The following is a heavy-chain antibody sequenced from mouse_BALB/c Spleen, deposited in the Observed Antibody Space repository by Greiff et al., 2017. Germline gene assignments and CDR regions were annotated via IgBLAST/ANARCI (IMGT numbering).Heavy chain of an antibody. J-gene: IGHJ4*01. CDR1: GYSITSDYA. D-gene: IGHD2-4*01. CDR2: ISYSGST. V-gene: IGHV3-2*02. CDR3: ARGGINMDY. Sequence: EVQLQQSGPGLVKPSQSLSLTCTVTGYSITSDYAWNWIRQFPGNKLEWMGYISYSGSTSYNPSLKSRISITRDTSKNQFFLQLNSVTTEDTATYYCARGGINMDYWGQGTSVTVSS.